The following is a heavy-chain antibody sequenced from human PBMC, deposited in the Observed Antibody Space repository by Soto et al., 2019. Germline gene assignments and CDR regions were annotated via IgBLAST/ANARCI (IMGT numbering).Heavy chain of an antibody. CDR3: AREPGWLQGDFNYYGMDV. CDR2: IWYDGSNK. CDR1: GFTFSSYG. V-gene: IGHV3-33*01. Sequence: QVQLVESGGGVVQPGRSLRLSCAASGFTFSSYGMHWVRQAPGKGLEWVAVIWYDGSNKYYADSVKGRFTISRDNSKNTLYLKMNSLRAEDTAVYYCAREPGWLQGDFNYYGMDVWGQGTTVTVSS. J-gene: IGHJ6*02. D-gene: IGHD5-12*01.